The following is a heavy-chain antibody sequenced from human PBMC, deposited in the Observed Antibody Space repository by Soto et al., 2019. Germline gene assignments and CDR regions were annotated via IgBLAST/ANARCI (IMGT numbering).Heavy chain of an antibody. CDR3: ARGRYCLTGRCFPNWFDS. CDR1: GGSVSSVSYY. J-gene: IGHJ5*01. V-gene: IGHV4-61*01. Sequence: PSETLSLTCTVSGGSVSSVSYYWSWIRQPPGKGLEWIGYIYYSGSTNYNPSLKSRVTMSVDTSKNQFSLNVTSVTAADTAVYFCARGRYCLTGRCFPNWFDSWGQGALVTVSS. D-gene: IGHD7-27*01. CDR2: IYYSGST.